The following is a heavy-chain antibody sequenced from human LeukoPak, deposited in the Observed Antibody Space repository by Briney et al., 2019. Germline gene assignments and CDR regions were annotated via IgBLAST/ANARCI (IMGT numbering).Heavy chain of an antibody. Sequence: GKSLRLSCAASGFTFSGYPIHWVRQAPGKGLEWVAVISYDGSNKYYADSVKGRFTISRDNSKNTLYLEMNSLRAEDTAVYYCATRLLHWGQGTLVTVSS. J-gene: IGHJ4*02. CDR3: ATRLLH. CDR1: GFTFSGYP. CDR2: ISYDGSNK. V-gene: IGHV3-30-3*01. D-gene: IGHD2/OR15-2a*01.